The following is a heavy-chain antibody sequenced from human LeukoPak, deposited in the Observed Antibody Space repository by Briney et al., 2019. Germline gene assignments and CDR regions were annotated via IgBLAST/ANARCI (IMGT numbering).Heavy chain of an antibody. CDR1: GGSISSYY. V-gene: IGHV4-59*01. D-gene: IGHD6-19*01. CDR2: IYYSGST. J-gene: IGHJ5*02. CDR3: ASVPYSSGWYNWFDP. Sequence: SETLSLTCTVSGGSISSYYWSWIRQPPGKGLEWIGYIYYSGSTNYNPSLKSRVTLSVHTSKNQFSLKLSSVTAADTAVYYCASVPYSSGWYNWFDPWGQGTLVTVSS.